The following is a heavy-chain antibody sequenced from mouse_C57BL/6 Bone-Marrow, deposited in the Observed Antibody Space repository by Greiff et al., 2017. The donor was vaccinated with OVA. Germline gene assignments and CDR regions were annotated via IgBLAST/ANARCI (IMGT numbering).Heavy chain of an antibody. J-gene: IGHJ4*01. Sequence: QVQLQQSGAELVRPGASVTLSCKASGYTFTDYEMHWVKQAPVHGLEWIGAIDPETGGTAYTQKFKGKAILTADKSSSTAYMELRSLTSEDSAVYSCTRSGYYGSSRWGQGTSVTVSS. CDR1: GYTFTDYE. V-gene: IGHV1-15*01. CDR2: IDPETGGT. D-gene: IGHD1-1*01. CDR3: TRSGYYGSSR.